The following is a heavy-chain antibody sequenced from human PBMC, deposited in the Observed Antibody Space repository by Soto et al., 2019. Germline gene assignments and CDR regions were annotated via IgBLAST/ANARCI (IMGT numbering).Heavy chain of an antibody. CDR2: VSWNSGAK. V-gene: IGHV3-9*01. CDR3: AKGVATAVQALDY. CDR1: GFSFDDFV. J-gene: IGHJ4*02. Sequence: GGSLRLSCVASGFSFDDFVMNWVRQRPGKGLEWVSSVSWNSGAKLYADSVKGRFAISRDSAKKSVYLQMNSLRPDDTAFYYCAKGVATAVQALDYWGQGSLVTVYS. D-gene: IGHD2-21*02.